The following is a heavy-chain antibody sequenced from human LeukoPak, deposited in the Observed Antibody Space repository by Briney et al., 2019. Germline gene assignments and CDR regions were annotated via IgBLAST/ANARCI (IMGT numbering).Heavy chain of an antibody. J-gene: IGHJ5*02. Sequence: SGESLTLSCAGCGFTFYTYWMHWLRPSPGKGLVWVSRINSDGSTNKYADSVKGRITISRGNAKKPLHPQMKSLNGDVPAHFYCARIKSVPVSECSWGQGTLVSVSS. D-gene: IGHD3-3*01. CDR2: INSDGSTN. CDR1: GFTFYTYW. CDR3: ARIKSVPVSECS. V-gene: IGHV3-74*01.